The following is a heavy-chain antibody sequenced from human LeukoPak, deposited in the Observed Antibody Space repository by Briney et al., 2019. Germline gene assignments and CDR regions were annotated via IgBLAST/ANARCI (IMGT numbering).Heavy chain of an antibody. CDR1: GFTFSSYW. J-gene: IGHJ3*02. D-gene: IGHD2-2*02. CDR2: IKQDGSEK. Sequence: GGSLRLSCAASGFTFSSYWMSWVRQAPGKGLEWVANIKQDGSEKCYVDSVKGRFTISRDNAKNSLYLQMNSLRAEDTAVYYCARWDIVVVPAAIGAFDIWGQGTMVTVSS. V-gene: IGHV3-7*01. CDR3: ARWDIVVVPAAIGAFDI.